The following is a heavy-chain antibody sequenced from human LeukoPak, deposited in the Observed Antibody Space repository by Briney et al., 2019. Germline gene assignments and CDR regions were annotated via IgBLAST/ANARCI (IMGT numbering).Heavy chain of an antibody. D-gene: IGHD1-26*01. CDR3: ARDWELGY. CDR2: IYYSGST. CDR1: GASITTYY. V-gene: IGHV4-59*01. J-gene: IGHJ4*02. Sequence: SETLSLTCTVSGASITTYYWNWIRQPPGKGLEWIGYIYYSGSTNYNPSLKSRVTISLDTSKNQFSLHLISVTDADTAVYYCARDWELGYWGQGTLVTVSS.